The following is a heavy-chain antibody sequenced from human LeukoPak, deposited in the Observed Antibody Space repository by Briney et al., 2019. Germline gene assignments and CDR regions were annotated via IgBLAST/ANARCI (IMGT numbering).Heavy chain of an antibody. J-gene: IGHJ5*02. Sequence: SETLSLTCTVSGGSISSGDYYWSWIRQPPGKGLEWIGYIYYSGSTYYNPSLKSRVTISVDTSKNQFSLKLSSVTAADTAVYYCAKTLVYYYDSSGSPAGWFDPWGQGTLVTVSS. D-gene: IGHD3-22*01. V-gene: IGHV4-30-4*01. CDR1: GGSISSGDYY. CDR3: AKTLVYYYDSSGSPAGWFDP. CDR2: IYYSGST.